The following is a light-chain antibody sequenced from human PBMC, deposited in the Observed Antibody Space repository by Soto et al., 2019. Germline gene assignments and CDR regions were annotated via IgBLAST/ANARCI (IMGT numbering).Light chain of an antibody. Sequence: QSVLTQPPSASGTPGQRVTISCSGSSSNIGSNYVYWYQQLPGTAPKLLIYRNNQRPSGVPDRFSGSKSGTSASLAISGLRSGVEADYYCPAGVDRLGEVVFGGGTTLPVL. CDR1: SSNIGSNY. CDR3: PAGVDRLGEVV. J-gene: IGLJ2*01. CDR2: RNN. V-gene: IGLV1-47*01.